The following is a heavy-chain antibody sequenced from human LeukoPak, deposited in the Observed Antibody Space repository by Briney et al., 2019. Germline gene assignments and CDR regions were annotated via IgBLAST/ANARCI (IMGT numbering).Heavy chain of an antibody. V-gene: IGHV4-39*07. CDR2: IYYSGST. D-gene: IGHD6-13*01. J-gene: IGHJ5*02. Sequence: SETLSLTCTVSGGSISSSSYYWGWIRQPPGKGLEWIGSIYYSGSTYYNPSLKSRVTISVDTSKNQFSLKLSSVTAADTAVYYCARDRNCIAAACKLCWFDPWGQGTLVTVSS. CDR1: GGSISSSSYY. CDR3: ARDRNCIAAACKLCWFDP.